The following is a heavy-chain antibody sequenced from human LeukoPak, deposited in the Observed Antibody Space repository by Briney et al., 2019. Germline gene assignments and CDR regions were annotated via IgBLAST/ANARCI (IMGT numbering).Heavy chain of an antibody. CDR3: ARDRSSGWQGVFDV. D-gene: IGHD6-19*01. Sequence: MASETLSLTCTVSGGSISSGGYYWSWIRQHPGKGLEWIGYIYYSGSTYYNPSLKSRVTISVDTSKNQFSLKLSSVTAADTAVYYCARDRSSGWQGVFDVWGQGTMVTVSS. CDR1: GGSISSGGYY. J-gene: IGHJ3*01. CDR2: IYYSGST. V-gene: IGHV4-31*03.